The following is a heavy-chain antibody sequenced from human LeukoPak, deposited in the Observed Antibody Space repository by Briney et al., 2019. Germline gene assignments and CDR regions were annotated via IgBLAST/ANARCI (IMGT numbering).Heavy chain of an antibody. V-gene: IGHV1-2*02. J-gene: IGHJ3*02. CDR1: GYTFTGYY. CDR2: INPNSGGT. CDR3: ARARAPGDPFDI. Sequence: ASVKVSCKASGYTFTGYYMHWVRQAPGQGLEWMGWINPNSGGTIYAQKFQGRVTMTRDTSITTAYMELSRLRSDDTAVYYCARARAPGDPFDIWGQGTMVTVSS. D-gene: IGHD1-26*01.